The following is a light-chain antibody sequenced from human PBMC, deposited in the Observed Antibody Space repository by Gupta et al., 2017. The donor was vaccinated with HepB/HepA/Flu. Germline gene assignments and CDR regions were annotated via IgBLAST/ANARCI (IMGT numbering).Light chain of an antibody. CDR1: NIGSKS. V-gene: IGLV3-21*03. CDR3: QVWDTSSDHVV. CDR2: DDS. Sequence: SSVLTQPPSVSVAPGKTARITCGGNNIGSKSVHWYQQKPGQAPVLVVYDDSDRPSGIPERFSGSNSGNTATLTISRVEGGDEADYYCQVWDTSSDHVVFGGGTKLTVL. J-gene: IGLJ2*01.